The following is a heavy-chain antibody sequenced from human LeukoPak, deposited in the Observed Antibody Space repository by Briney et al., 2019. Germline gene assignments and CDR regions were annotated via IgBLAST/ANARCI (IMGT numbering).Heavy chain of an antibody. D-gene: IGHD3-3*01. V-gene: IGHV4-39*07. CDR3: ARGSARYDFWSGYYPHYFDY. CDR2: IYYSGSS. Sequence: SETLSLTCSVSGGSIRSSSYYWGWIRQPPGKGLKWIGSIYYSGSSYYNPSLKSRVTISVDTSKNQFSLKLSSVTAADTAVYYCARGSARYDFWSGYYPHYFDYWGQGTLVTVSS. CDR1: GGSIRSSSYY. J-gene: IGHJ4*02.